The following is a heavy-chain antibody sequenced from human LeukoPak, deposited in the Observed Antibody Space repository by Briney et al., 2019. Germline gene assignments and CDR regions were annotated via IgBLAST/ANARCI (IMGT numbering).Heavy chain of an antibody. CDR3: ARGPRNDP. J-gene: IGHJ5*02. Sequence: GASVKVSCKTSGYPFTTYEINWVRQAAGQGLEWMEWVHPNSGNTAYAQKFQGRVTMTKDTSISTTYMELSGLRSDDTAVYFCARGPRNDPWGQGTLVTVSS. D-gene: IGHD1-14*01. V-gene: IGHV1-8*01. CDR1: GYPFTTYE. CDR2: VHPNSGNT.